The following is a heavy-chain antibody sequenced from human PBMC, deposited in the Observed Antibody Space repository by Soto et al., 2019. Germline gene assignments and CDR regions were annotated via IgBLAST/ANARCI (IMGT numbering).Heavy chain of an antibody. CDR1: GFTFSSYG. V-gene: IGHV3-33*01. CDR2: IWYDGSNK. J-gene: IGHJ4*02. D-gene: IGHD3-22*01. Sequence: GGSLRLSCAASGFTFSSYGMHWVRQAPGKGLEWVAVIWYDGSNKYYADSVKGRFTISRDNSKNTLYLQMNSLRAEDTAVYYCARGDYYDSSGLPGYWGQGTLVTVSS. CDR3: ARGDYYDSSGLPGY.